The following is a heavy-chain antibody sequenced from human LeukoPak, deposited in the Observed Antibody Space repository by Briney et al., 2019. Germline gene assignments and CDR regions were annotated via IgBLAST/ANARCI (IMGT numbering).Heavy chain of an antibody. CDR3: AREFKWGGRYTNA. D-gene: IGHD3-16*01. CDR2: INWNGDSI. J-gene: IGHJ6*04. CDR1: GFTFDDYA. Sequence: RGSLRLSCAGSGFTFDDYAMNWVRQAPGKGLEWVSRINWNGDSIAYAYSVKDRFTFSRDNAKSSLILHMYRLRAEESALYFCAREFKWGGRYTNAWGRGTTVIVSS. V-gene: IGHV3-20*04.